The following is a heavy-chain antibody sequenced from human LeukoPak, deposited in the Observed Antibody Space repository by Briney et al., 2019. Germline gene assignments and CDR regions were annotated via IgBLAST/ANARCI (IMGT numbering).Heavy chain of an antibody. V-gene: IGHV4-4*07. CDR3: ARESGNYDFWSGYSYYYGMDV. CDR1: GGSISSYY. Sequence: SETLSLTCAVSGGSISSYYWSWIRQPAGKGLEWIGRIYTSGSTNYNPSLKSRVTMSVDTSKNQFSLKLSSVTAADTAVYYCARESGNYDFWSGYSYYYGMDVWGQGTTVTVSS. CDR2: IYTSGST. D-gene: IGHD3-3*01. J-gene: IGHJ6*02.